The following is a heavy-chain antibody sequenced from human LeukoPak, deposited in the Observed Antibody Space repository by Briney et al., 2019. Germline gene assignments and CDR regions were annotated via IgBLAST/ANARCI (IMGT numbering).Heavy chain of an antibody. CDR3: ARGLRIAAAGPVHYYYYYGMDV. D-gene: IGHD6-13*01. J-gene: IGHJ6*02. Sequence: SETLSLTCTVSGGSISSSSYYWGWIRQPPGKGLEWIGSIYYSGSTYYNPSLKSRVTISVDTSKNQFSLKLSSVTAADTAVYYCARGLRIAAAGPVHYYYYYGMDVWGQGTTVTVSS. V-gene: IGHV4-39*01. CDR1: GGSISSSSYY. CDR2: IYYSGST.